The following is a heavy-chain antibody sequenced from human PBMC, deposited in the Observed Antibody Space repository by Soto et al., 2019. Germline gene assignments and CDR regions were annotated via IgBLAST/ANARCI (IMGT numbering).Heavy chain of an antibody. CDR1: GYTFTNYA. CDR2: INAGNGKR. CDR3: ARDGAVAGNTNFDY. D-gene: IGHD6-19*01. Sequence: ASVKVSCKACGYTFTNYAIHCVRQCPGQRLEWMGWINAGNGKRKYSQKFQGRVTISRYTSASKDYMELSSLRSEDTDVYYCARDGAVAGNTNFDYWGQGTLVTVS. J-gene: IGHJ4*02. V-gene: IGHV1-3*01.